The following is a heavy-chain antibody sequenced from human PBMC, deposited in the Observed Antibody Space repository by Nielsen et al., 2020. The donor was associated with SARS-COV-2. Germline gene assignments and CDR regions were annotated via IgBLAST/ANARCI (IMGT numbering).Heavy chain of an antibody. CDR2: ISAYNGNT. D-gene: IGHD3-3*01. J-gene: IGHJ6*02. CDR3: ARDRVFGVVITGYYYYYGMDV. CDR1: GYTFTSYG. Sequence: ASVKVSCKASGYTFTSYGISWVRQAPGQGLEWMGWISAYNGNTNYAQKLQGRVTMTTDTPTSTAYMELRSLRSDDTAVYYCARDRVFGVVITGYYYYYGMDVWGQGTTVTVSS. V-gene: IGHV1-18*01.